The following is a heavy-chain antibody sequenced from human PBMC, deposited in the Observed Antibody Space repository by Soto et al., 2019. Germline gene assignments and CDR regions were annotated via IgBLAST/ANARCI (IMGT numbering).Heavy chain of an antibody. D-gene: IGHD2-15*01. CDR3: GYCSGGGMNGFDI. J-gene: IGHJ3*02. CDR1: GYSFTNYW. V-gene: IGHV5-51*01. Sequence: PGEFLKISCKGSGYSFTNYWIGWVRQMPGKGLEWMAIIYPGDSDTRYSPSFQGQVTISADKSISTAYLQWSSLKASDTAMYYCGYCSGGGMNGFDIWGQGTMVTVSS. CDR2: IYPGDSDT.